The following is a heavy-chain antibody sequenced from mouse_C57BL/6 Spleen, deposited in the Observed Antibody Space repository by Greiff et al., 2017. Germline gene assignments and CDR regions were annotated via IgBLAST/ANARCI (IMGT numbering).Heavy chain of an antibody. J-gene: IGHJ1*03. Sequence: VQLQQSGPELVKPGASVKISCKASGYAFSSSWMNWVKQRPGKGLEWIGRIYPGDGDTNYNGKFKGKATLTADKSSSTAYMQLSSLTSEDSAVYFCARSRNLYWYSMSGAQGPRSPSPQ. CDR1: GYAFSSSW. V-gene: IGHV1-82*01. CDR3: ARSRNLYWYSMS. CDR2: IYPGDGDT.